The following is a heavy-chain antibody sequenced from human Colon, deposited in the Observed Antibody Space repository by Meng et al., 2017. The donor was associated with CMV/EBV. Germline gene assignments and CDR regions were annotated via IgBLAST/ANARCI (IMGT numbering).Heavy chain of an antibody. Sequence: YGGSFSGYYWSWIRQPPGKGLEWIGEINHSGSTNYNPSLKSRVTISVDTSKNQFSLKLSSVTAADTAVYYCARADFTVTQNDAFDIWGQGTMVTVSS. D-gene: IGHD4-17*01. V-gene: IGHV4-34*01. J-gene: IGHJ3*02. CDR3: ARADFTVTQNDAFDI. CDR2: INHSGST. CDR1: GGSFSGYY.